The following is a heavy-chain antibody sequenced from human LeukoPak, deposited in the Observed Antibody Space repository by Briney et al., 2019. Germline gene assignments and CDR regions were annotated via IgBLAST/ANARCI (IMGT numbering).Heavy chain of an antibody. CDR2: IRYDGSNK. CDR1: GFTFSSYG. D-gene: IGHD2-15*01. CDR3: AKARGEGYCSGGSCLAFDI. J-gene: IGHJ3*02. V-gene: IGHV3-30*02. Sequence: GGSLRLSCAASGFTFSSYGMHWVRQAPGKGLEWVAFIRYDGSNKYYADSVKGRFTISRDNTKNTLYLQMNSLRAEDTAVYYCAKARGEGYCSGGSCLAFDIWGQGTMVTVSS.